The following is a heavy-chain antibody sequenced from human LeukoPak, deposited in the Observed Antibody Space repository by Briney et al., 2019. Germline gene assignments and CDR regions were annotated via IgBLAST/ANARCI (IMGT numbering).Heavy chain of an antibody. CDR2: INHSGST. V-gene: IGHV4-34*01. J-gene: IGHJ6*02. CDR3: ARGPSFPQPAAQGGYYYYGMDV. CDR1: GGSFSGYY. Sequence: SETLSLTCAVYGGSFSGYYWSWIRQPPGKGLEWIGEINHSGSTNYNPSLKSRVTISVDTSKNQFSLKLSSVTAADTAVYYCARGPSFPQPAAQGGYYYYGMDVWGQGTTVTVS. D-gene: IGHD2-2*01.